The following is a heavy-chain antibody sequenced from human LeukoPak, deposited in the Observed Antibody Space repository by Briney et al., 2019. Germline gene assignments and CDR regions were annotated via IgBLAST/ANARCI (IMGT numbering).Heavy chain of an antibody. J-gene: IGHJ6*02. CDR3: ARNVAAAGNYYYGMDV. CDR2: IYYSGST. CDR1: GGSISSYY. V-gene: IGHV4-59*01. D-gene: IGHD6-13*01. Sequence: SETLSLTCTVSGGSISSYYWSWIRQPPGKGLEWIGYIYYSGSTNYNPSLKSRVTISVDTSKNQFSLKLSSVTAADTAVYYCARNVAAAGNYYYGMDVWGQGTTVIVSS.